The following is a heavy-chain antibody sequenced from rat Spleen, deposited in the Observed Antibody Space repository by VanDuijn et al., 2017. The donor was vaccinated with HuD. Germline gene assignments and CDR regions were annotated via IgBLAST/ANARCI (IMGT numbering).Heavy chain of an antibody. D-gene: IGHD4-3*01. J-gene: IGHJ3*01. CDR3: ARQDTSGYSNWFTY. CDR2: ISYGDSSGHSST. Sequence: EVQLVESGGGLVQPGRSLKLSCAASGFTFSDYGMAWVRQAPTKGLEWVATISYGDSSGHSSTYYRDSVKGRFTISRDNTKSTLHLLMDSLRSEDTATYYCARQDTSGYSNWFTYWGQGTLVTVSS. V-gene: IGHV5-29*01. CDR1: GFTFSDYG.